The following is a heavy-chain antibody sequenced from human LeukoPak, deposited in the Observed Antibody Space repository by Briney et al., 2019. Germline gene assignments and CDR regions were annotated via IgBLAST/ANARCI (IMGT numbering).Heavy chain of an antibody. J-gene: IGHJ6*03. CDR3: AKDRVSMVRGVYYYYYYMDV. D-gene: IGHD3-10*01. CDR1: GFIFSSYG. Sequence: GGSLRLSCAASGFIFSSYGMHWVRQAPGKGLEWVAFIRYDGSNKYYADSVKGQFTISRDNSKNTLYLQMNSLRAEDTAVYYCAKDRVSMVRGVYYYYYYMDVWGKGTTVTVSS. CDR2: IRYDGSNK. V-gene: IGHV3-30*02.